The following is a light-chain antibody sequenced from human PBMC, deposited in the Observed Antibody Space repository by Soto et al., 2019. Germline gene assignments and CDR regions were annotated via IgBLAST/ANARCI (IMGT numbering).Light chain of an antibody. CDR1: SSDVGSYNL. J-gene: IGLJ1*01. CDR3: CSYAGSSTHYV. V-gene: IGLV2-23*02. Sequence: ALTQPASVSGSPGQSITISCTGTSSDVGSYNLVSWYQQHPGKAPKLMIYEVSKRPSGVSNRFSGSKSGNTASLTISGLQAEDEADYYCCSYAGSSTHYVFGTGTKLTVL. CDR2: EVS.